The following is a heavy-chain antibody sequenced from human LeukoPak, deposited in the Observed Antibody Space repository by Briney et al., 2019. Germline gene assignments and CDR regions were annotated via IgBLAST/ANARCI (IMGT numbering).Heavy chain of an antibody. Sequence: SETLSLTCTVSGGSISSYYWSWIRQPPGKGLEWIGYIYYSGSTNYNPSLKSRATISVDTSKIQCSLKLSSVTAADTAVYYCARDKTYYDFWSGYSSHNYGMDVWGQGTTVTVSS. D-gene: IGHD3-3*01. J-gene: IGHJ6*02. CDR2: IYYSGST. V-gene: IGHV4-59*01. CDR3: ARDKTYYDFWSGYSSHNYGMDV. CDR1: GGSISSYY.